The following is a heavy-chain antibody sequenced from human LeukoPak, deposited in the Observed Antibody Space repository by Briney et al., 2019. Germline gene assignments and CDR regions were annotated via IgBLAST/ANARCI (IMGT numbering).Heavy chain of an antibody. CDR3: ARDAGYCTGGSCWYFDH. CDR1: GYTFTDYY. J-gene: IGHJ4*02. CDR2: INLNSGGT. Sequence: ASVKVSCKASGYTFTDYYMHWVRQAPGQGLEWMGWINLNSGGTNFAQRVQGRVTMTRDTSISTAYMALSRLISDDTAVYYCARDAGYCTGGSCWYFDHWGQGTLVTVSS. V-gene: IGHV1-2*02. D-gene: IGHD2-15*01.